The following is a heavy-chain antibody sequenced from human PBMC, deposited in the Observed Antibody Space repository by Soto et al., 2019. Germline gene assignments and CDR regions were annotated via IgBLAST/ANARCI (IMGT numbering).Heavy chain of an antibody. CDR3: ARVFGGGIAARGYFDY. CDR2: ISAYNGNT. CDR1: GYTFTSYG. J-gene: IGHJ4*02. Sequence: QVQLVQSGAEVKKPGASVKVSCKASGYTFTSYGISWVRQAPGQGLEWMGWISAYNGNTNYAQKLQGRVTMTTDTSTSTAYIELRSLRSDDTAVYYCARVFGGGIAARGYFDYWGQGTLVTVSS. D-gene: IGHD6-6*01. V-gene: IGHV1-18*01.